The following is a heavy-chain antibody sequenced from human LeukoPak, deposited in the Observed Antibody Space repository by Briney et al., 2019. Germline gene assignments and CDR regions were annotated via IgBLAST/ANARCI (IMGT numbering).Heavy chain of an antibody. D-gene: IGHD2-15*01. CDR1: GYTFTNYD. CDR2: MNPNSGYT. J-gene: IGHJ5*02. CDR3: ARGPAASYRNWFDP. V-gene: IGHV1-8*01. Sequence: ASVKVSCKASGYTFTNYDVNWVRQATGQGLEWMGWMNPNSGYTGHAQKFQGRVTMTRNTSISTAYMELSSLRSEDTAVYYCARGPAASYRNWFDPWGQGTLVTVSS.